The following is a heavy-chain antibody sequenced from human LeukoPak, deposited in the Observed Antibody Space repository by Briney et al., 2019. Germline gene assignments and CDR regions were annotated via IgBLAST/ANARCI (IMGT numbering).Heavy chain of an antibody. V-gene: IGHV4-59*01. CDR2: IHYSGST. J-gene: IGHJ4*02. Sequence: SETRSLTCTVSGGSISSYYWSWIRQPPGKGLEWIGYIHYSGSTKSHPSLKSRVTLSADTSKNQFSLKLISVTAADTAVYYCARDGKSGTPEFDYWGQGILVIVSS. D-gene: IGHD1-1*01. CDR3: ARDGKSGTPEFDY. CDR1: GGSISSYY.